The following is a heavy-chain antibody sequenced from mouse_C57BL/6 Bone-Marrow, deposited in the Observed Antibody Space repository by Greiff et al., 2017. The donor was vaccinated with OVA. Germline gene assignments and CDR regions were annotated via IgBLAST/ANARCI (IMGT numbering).Heavy chain of an antibody. CDR2: ISSGSSTI. V-gene: IGHV5-17*01. D-gene: IGHD1-1*01. Sequence: EVKVVESGGGLVKPGGSLKLSCAASGFTFSDYGMHWVRQAPEKGLEWVAYISSGSSTIYYADTVTGRFTISRDNAKNTLFLQMTSLRSEDTAMYYCAGPLITTVGFAYWGQGTLVTVSA. J-gene: IGHJ3*01. CDR1: GFTFSDYG. CDR3: AGPLITTVGFAY.